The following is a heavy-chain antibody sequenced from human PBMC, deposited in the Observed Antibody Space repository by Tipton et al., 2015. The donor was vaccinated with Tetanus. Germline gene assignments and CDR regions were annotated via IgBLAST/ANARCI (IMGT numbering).Heavy chain of an antibody. CDR2: VYHSGTT. CDR3: ARKPTKIPQVWFDP. V-gene: IGHV4-30-2*01. Sequence: TLSLTCTVSGGSISSGGYSWGWIRQPPGKGLEWVGYVYHSGTTYYHPSLKSRITISVDKSKNQFSLDLTSVTAADTAVYYCARKPTKIPQVWFDPWGQGTLVTVSS. J-gene: IGHJ5*02. CDR1: GGSISSGGYS. D-gene: IGHD3-22*01.